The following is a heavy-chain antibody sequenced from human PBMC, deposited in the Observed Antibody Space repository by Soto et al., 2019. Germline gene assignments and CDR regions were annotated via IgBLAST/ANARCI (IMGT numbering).Heavy chain of an antibody. Sequence: QVHLQQWGAGLVRPSETLFLTCAVYGGSLNGFQWSWIRQAPGKRLEWIGQIDHGGSANYNPSLKSRVILSLDSSKSQLSLTVTSVTAADSAVYYCAREVPGTDYYYMDVWGKGTTVTVSS. CDR3: AREVPGTDYYYMDV. V-gene: IGHV4-34*01. CDR1: GGSLNGFQ. CDR2: IDHGGSA. D-gene: IGHD3-10*01. J-gene: IGHJ6*03.